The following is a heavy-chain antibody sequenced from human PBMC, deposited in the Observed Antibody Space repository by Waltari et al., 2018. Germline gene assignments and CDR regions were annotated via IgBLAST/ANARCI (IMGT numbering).Heavy chain of an antibody. CDR1: DGSIRSYY. D-gene: IGHD6-19*01. Sequence: QVQLQESGPGLVKPSETLSLTCTVSDGSIRSYYWRWIRQPAGKGLEWIGRIYTSGSTNYNPSLKRRVTMSVDTSKNHFSLKLNSVTAADTAVYYCARTSGWYGGYYFDYWGQGTLVTVSS. J-gene: IGHJ4*02. CDR3: ARTSGWYGGYYFDY. CDR2: IYTSGST. V-gene: IGHV4-4*07.